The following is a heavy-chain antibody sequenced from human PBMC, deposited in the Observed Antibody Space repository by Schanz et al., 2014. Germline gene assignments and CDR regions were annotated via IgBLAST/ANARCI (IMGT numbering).Heavy chain of an antibody. V-gene: IGHV3-23*01. D-gene: IGHD3-10*01. Sequence: EVPLLESGGGLVPPGGSLRLSCAASGFNFSDYAMFWVRQAPGKGLEWVSAISGGGGTTYYTDSVKGRFTISRDNSKSTLYLQMNSQRAEDTAVYYCAKDGPGGSGSYSADGGMDVWGQGTTVTVSS. CDR1: GFNFSDYA. CDR3: AKDGPGGSGSYSADGGMDV. J-gene: IGHJ6*02. CDR2: ISGGGGTT.